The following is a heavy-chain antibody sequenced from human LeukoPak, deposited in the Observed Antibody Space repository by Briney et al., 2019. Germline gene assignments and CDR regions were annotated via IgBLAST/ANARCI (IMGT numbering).Heavy chain of an antibody. D-gene: IGHD2-15*01. CDR3: ARVYCSGGSCYYDY. V-gene: IGHV4-30-2*01. CDR2: IYHSGST. CDR1: GGSISSGGYS. J-gene: IGHJ4*02. Sequence: SETLSLTCAVSGGSISSGGYSWSWIRQPPGTGLEWIGYIYHSGSTYYNPSLKSRVTISVGRSKNQFSLKLSSVTAADTAVYYCARVYCSGGSCYYDYWGQGTLVTVSS.